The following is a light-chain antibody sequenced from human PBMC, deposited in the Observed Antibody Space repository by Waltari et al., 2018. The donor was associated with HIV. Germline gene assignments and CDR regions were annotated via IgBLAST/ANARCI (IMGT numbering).Light chain of an antibody. CDR2: AKN. CDR1: SLRSYH. CDR3: NSRDSSGNHWV. J-gene: IGLJ3*02. Sequence: SSEMTQDPAVSVALGQTFRITCQGDSLRSYHANWYQQKPGQAPVLVMYAKNNRPPGIPDRFSGSSSGNTASLTITGAQAEDEAVYFCNSRDSSGNHWVFGGGTRLAVL. V-gene: IGLV3-19*01.